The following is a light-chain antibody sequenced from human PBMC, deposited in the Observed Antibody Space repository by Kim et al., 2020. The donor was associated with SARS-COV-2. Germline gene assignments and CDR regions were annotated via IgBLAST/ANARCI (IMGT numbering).Light chain of an antibody. CDR1: QSIGSS. Sequence: EIVLTQSPATLSLSPGQRATLSCRASQSIGSSSGWYQQKPGQAPRLLINDATYRATGIPARFSGSGSGTEFTLTITTLEPEDSAVYYCQQRWDWPLTFGGGTKVDIK. J-gene: IGKJ4*01. V-gene: IGKV3-11*01. CDR2: DAT. CDR3: QQRWDWPLT.